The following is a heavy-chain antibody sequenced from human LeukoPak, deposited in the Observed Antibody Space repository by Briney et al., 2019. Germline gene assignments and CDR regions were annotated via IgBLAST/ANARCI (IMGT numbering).Heavy chain of an antibody. CDR3: ASSNRFGVGHMDV. Sequence: SVKVSCKASGGTFSSYAISWVRQAPGQGLEWMGGIIPIFGTANYAQKFQGRVTITADESTSTAYMELSSLRSEDTAVYYCASSNRFGVGHMDVWGKGTTVTISS. D-gene: IGHD3-10*01. J-gene: IGHJ6*03. V-gene: IGHV1-69*13. CDR1: GGTFSSYA. CDR2: IIPIFGTA.